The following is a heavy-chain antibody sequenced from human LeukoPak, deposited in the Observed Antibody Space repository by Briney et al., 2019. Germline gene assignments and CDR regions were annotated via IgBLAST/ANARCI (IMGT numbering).Heavy chain of an antibody. CDR2: INHSGST. CDR1: GGSFSGYY. J-gene: IGHJ6*02. V-gene: IGHV4-34*01. Sequence: SETLSLTCAVYGGSFSGYYWSWIRQPPGKGLEWIGEINHSGSTNYNPSLKSRVTISVDTSKNQFSPKLSSVTAADTAVYYCARNPFYYYYYGMDVWGQGTTVTVSS. CDR3: ARNPFYYYYYGMDV.